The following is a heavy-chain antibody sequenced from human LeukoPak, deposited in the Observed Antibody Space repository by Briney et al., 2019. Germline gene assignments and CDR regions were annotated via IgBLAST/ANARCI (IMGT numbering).Heavy chain of an antibody. CDR1: GFTFSNAW. J-gene: IGHJ4*02. D-gene: IGHD6-13*01. CDR2: IKSKTDGGTT. CDR3: TTGRFSSSWSHDC. Sequence: PGGSLRLSCAASGFTFSNAWMSWVRQAPGKGLEWVGRIKSKTDGGTTDYAAPVKGRFTISRDDSKNTLYLQMNSLKTEDTAVYYCTTGRFSSSWSHDCWGQGTLVTVSS. V-gene: IGHV3-15*01.